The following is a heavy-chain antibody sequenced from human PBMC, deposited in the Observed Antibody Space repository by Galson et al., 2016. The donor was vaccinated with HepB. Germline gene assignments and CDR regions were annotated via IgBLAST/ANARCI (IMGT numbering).Heavy chain of an antibody. D-gene: IGHD6-13*01. Sequence: SETLSLTCTVSGASISSFYWSWVRQPPGKGLELIGYIFYNRGTNYNPSLKSRVTISIDTSKNQFSLKLTSVTAADTAVYYCARILYSSSWYNWFDTWGQGNLVTVSS. J-gene: IGHJ5*02. CDR1: GASISSFY. CDR3: ARILYSSSWYNWFDT. V-gene: IGHV4-59*01. CDR2: IFYNRGT.